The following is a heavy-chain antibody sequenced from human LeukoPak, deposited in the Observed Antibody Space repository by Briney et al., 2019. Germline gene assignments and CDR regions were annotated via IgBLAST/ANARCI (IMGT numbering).Heavy chain of an antibody. V-gene: IGHV4-31*03. CDR3: ARGRAANTAMVTLFFDY. CDR2: IYYSGST. J-gene: IGHJ4*02. CDR1: GGSISSGGYY. D-gene: IGHD5-18*01. Sequence: PSGTLSLTCTVSGGSISSGGYYWSWIRQHPGKGLEWIGYIYYSGSTYYNPSLKSRVTISVDTSKNQFSLELSSVTAADTAVYYCARGRAANTAMVTLFFDYWGQGTLVTVSS.